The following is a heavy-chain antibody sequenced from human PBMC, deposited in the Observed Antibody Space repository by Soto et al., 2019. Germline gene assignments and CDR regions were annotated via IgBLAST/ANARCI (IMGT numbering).Heavy chain of an antibody. CDR1: GYTFTRYT. D-gene: IGHD2-15*01. CDR3: ARRIATGQLDP. CDR2: INPDNGNT. V-gene: IGHV1-3*01. Sequence: ASVKVSCKASGYTFTRYTMNWVRQAPGQRLEWMGWINPDNGNTKSSQKFQDRVIITRDTSASTAYMDLSSLRSEDTAVYYCARRIATGQLDPWGQGTRVTVSS. J-gene: IGHJ5*02.